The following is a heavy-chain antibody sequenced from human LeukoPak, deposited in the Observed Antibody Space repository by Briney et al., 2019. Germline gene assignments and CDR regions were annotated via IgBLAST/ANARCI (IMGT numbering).Heavy chain of an antibody. CDR3: ARTTEGGYTYGYFYYYYMDV. J-gene: IGHJ6*03. V-gene: IGHV4-39*07. Sequence: PSETLSLTCTVSGGSISSSPYYWGWIRQPPGKGLEWIGSIYYSGTTHYSPSLESRVTISVDTSKNQFSLKLTSVTAADTAVYYCARTTEGGYTYGYFYYYYMDVWGKGTTVTISS. CDR2: IYYSGTT. CDR1: GGSISSSPYY. D-gene: IGHD5-18*01.